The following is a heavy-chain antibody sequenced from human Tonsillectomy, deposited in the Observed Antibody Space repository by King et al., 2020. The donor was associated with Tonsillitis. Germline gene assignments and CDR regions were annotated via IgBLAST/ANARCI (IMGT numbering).Heavy chain of an antibody. V-gene: IGHV3-66*01. Sequence: VQLVESGGGLVQPGGSLRLSCVASGFTVSDNYMSWVRQAPGKGLELVSVIYSGGSTYYADSVKGRFTISRDNYKNTLYLQMNSLRAEDTAVYYCARYTRYCSSTSCYAFDYWGQGTLVIVSS. CDR2: IYSGGST. D-gene: IGHD2-2*01. J-gene: IGHJ4*02. CDR1: GFTVSDNY. CDR3: ARYTRYCSSTSCYAFDY.